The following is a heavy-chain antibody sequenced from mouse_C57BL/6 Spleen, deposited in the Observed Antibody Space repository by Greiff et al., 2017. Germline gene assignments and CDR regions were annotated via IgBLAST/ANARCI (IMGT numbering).Heavy chain of an antibody. V-gene: IGHV1-72*01. CDR2: IDPNSGGT. CDR1: GYTFTSYW. D-gene: IGHD3-2*02. J-gene: IGHJ3*01. CDR3: ASSVDSSGYIAY. Sequence: QVQLQQPGAELVKPGASVTLSCKASGYTFTSYWMHWVKQRPGRGLEWIGRIDPNSGGTKYNEKFKSKATLTVDKPSSTAYMQLSSLTSEDSAVYYCASSVDSSGYIAYWGQGTLVTVSA.